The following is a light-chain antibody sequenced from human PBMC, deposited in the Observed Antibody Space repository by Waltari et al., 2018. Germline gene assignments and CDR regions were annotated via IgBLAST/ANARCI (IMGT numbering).Light chain of an antibody. J-gene: IGLJ2*01. Sequence: QSALTQPASVSGSPGQSITISCTGTSSDVGGYTYVPWYQQHPGKAPKLMIYDVSNRPSGVSNRFSGSKSGNTASLTISGLQAEDEADYYCSSYTSSSIPVVFGGGTKLTVL. CDR1: SSDVGGYTY. V-gene: IGLV2-14*03. CDR3: SSYTSSSIPVV. CDR2: DVS.